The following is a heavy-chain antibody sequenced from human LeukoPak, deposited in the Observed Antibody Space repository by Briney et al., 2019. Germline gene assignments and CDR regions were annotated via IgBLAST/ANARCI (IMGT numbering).Heavy chain of an antibody. Sequence: SETLSLTCTVSGGSISSHYWSWIRQPPGKEREGIGYIYYSGSTNYNPSLNSRATISVDTSKNQFSLKLRSVTAADTDVYYCARAVWSGYSYYFDYWLQGTLVSVCS. CDR3: ARAVWSGYSYYFDY. CDR2: IYYSGST. J-gene: IGHJ4*02. D-gene: IGHD3-3*01. V-gene: IGHV4-59*11. CDR1: GGSISSHY.